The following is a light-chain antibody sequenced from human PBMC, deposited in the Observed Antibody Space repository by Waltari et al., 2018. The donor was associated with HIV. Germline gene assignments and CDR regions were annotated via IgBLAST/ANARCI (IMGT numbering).Light chain of an antibody. CDR1: SGDIGTYKY. CDR3: CSYTVNSTGV. CDR2: DVN. J-gene: IGLJ1*01. V-gene: IGLV2-14*03. Sequence: VSGSPGQSIAISCTGTSGDIGTYKYVSWYQQHTGKVPKLIIYDVNVRPSGVSDRFSGSKSGNTATLTISGLHSDDEADYYCCSYTVNSTGVFGAGTKITV.